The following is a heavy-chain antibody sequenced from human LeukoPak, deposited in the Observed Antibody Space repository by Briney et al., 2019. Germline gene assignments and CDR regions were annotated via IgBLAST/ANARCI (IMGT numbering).Heavy chain of an antibody. V-gene: IGHV3-48*04. CDR2: ISSSTSTI. Sequence: GGSLRLSCAASGFTFSSYSMNWVRQAPGKGLEWVSYISSSTSTIYYADSVKGRFTIPRDNAKNSLYLQMNSLRAEDTAVYYCARASSSGGYYYYYMDVWGKGTTVTVSS. J-gene: IGHJ6*03. CDR3: ARASSSGGYYYYYMDV. CDR1: GFTFSSYS.